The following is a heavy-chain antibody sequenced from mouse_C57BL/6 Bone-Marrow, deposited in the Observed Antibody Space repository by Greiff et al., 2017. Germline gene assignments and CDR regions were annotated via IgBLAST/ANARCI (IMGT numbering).Heavy chain of an antibody. D-gene: IGHD2-4*01. CDR2: IWSDGST. CDR3: ARGDYETDWYFDV. V-gene: IGHV2-6*03. J-gene: IGHJ1*03. Sequence: VQLKESGPGLVAPSQSLSITCTVSGFSLTSYGVHWVRQPPGKGLEWLVVIWSDGSTTSNSALKSRLSISKDNSKSQVFLKMNSLQTDDTAMYDCARGDYETDWYFDVWGTGTTVTVSS. CDR1: GFSLTSYG.